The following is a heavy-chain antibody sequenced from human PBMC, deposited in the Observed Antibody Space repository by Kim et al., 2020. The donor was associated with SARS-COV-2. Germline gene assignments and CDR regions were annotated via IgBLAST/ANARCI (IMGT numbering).Heavy chain of an antibody. J-gene: IGHJ4*02. CDR2: IYHSGST. V-gene: IGHV4-4*02. D-gene: IGHD3-22*01. Sequence: SETLSLTCAVSGGSISSSNWWSWVRQPPGKGLEWIGEIYHSGSTNYNPSLKSRVTISGDKSKNQFSLKLSSVTAADTAVYYCARGFTYYYESSGYYGVDYWGQGTLGTVSS. CDR1: GGSISSSNW. CDR3: ARGFTYYYESSGYYGVDY.